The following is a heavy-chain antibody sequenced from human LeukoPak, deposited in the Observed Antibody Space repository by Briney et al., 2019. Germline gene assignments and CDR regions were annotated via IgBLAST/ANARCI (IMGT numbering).Heavy chain of an antibody. CDR3: ARIDGDYVWWFDP. D-gene: IGHD3-16*01. CDR1: GDSISKYY. CDR2: IYTSGTI. V-gene: IGHV4-4*07. Sequence: SETLSLTCTVSGDSISKYYWSWIRQPAGKGLEWIGRIYTSGTINYSPSLKSRVAISVDKSKNQFSLKLTSVTAADTAAYYCARIDGDYVWWFDPWGQGTLVTVSP. J-gene: IGHJ5*02.